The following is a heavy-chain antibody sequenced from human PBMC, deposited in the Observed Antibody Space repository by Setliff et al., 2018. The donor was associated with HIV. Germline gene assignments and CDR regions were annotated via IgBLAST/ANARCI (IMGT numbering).Heavy chain of an antibody. J-gene: IGHJ3*02. CDR1: GITLSNYA. D-gene: IGHD3-10*01. V-gene: IGHV3-23*01. CDR2: IGAAGYPT. CDR3: AKVFAFGVDGFDI. Sequence: GGSLRLSCAASGITLSNYAMGWVRQGPGKGLEWVSTIGAAGYPTHYAESVKGRFTISKDNSQNALYLQMNSLTDEDTAVYYCAKVFAFGVDGFDIWGQGTMVTVTS.